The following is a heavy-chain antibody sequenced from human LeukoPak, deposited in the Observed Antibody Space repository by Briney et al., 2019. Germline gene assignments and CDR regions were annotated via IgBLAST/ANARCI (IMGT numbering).Heavy chain of an antibody. J-gene: IGHJ4*02. CDR1: GGSFSGYY. CDR2: INHSGST. CDR3: ARVDGNTAINY. Sequence: SETLSLTCAVYGGSFSGYYWSWIRQPPGKGLEWIGEINHSGSTNYNPSLTSRVTISVDTSKNQFSLKLSSVTAADTAVYYCARVDGNTAINYWGQGTLVTVSS. D-gene: IGHD5-18*01. V-gene: IGHV4-34*01.